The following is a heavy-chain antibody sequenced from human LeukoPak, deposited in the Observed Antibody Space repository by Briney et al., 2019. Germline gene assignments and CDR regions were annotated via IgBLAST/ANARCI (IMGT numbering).Heavy chain of an antibody. CDR2: ISGSGSTT. CDR1: GFTFSTCA. J-gene: IGHJ3*02. V-gene: IGHV3-23*01. D-gene: IGHD5-18*01. Sequence: GGSLRLSCAASGFTFSTCAINWVRQAPGKGLEWVAAISGSGSTTFCADSVKGRFTISRDNPKNTLYLQMNSLRPEDTAVYYCVKEPRGYSFSFDIWGQGTMVTVSS. CDR3: VKEPRGYSFSFDI.